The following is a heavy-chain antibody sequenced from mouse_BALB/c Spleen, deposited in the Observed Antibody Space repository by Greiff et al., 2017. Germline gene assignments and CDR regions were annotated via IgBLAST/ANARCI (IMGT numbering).Heavy chain of an antibody. Sequence: EVKVEESGGGLVQPGGSLKLSCAASGFTFSSYGMSWVRQTPDKRLELVATINSNGGSTYYPDSVKGRFTISRDNAKNTLYLQMSSLKSEDTAMYYCAHWTARATFAYWGQGTLVTVSA. D-gene: IGHD3-2*01. CDR2: INSNGGST. V-gene: IGHV5-6-3*01. CDR3: AHWTARATFAY. CDR1: GFTFSSYG. J-gene: IGHJ3*01.